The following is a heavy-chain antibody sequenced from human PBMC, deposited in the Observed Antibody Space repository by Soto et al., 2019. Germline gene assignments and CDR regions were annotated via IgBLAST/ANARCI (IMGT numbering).Heavy chain of an antibody. CDR2: IKQDGSEK. CDR3: GSVNYYYYGMDV. CDR1: GFTFSTYW. V-gene: IGHV3-7*01. Sequence: GGSLRLSCVASGFTFSTYWMSWVRQAPGKGLEWVANIKQDGSEKYYVDSVKDRFTISRDNAKNSLYLQMNSLRAEDTAVYYCGSVNYYYYGMDVWGQGTTVTVSS. J-gene: IGHJ6*02. D-gene: IGHD6-6*01.